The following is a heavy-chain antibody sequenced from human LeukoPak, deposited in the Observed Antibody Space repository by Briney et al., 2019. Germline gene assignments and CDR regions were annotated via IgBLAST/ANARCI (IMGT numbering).Heavy chain of an antibody. CDR3: ARSRGVRYNWFDP. J-gene: IGHJ5*02. Sequence: PGGSLRLSCAASGFTFGNYWLHWVRQAPGKGLVWVSRINRDGSITKYADSVKGRFTVSRDNAKNSLYLQMNSLRAEDTAVYYCARSRGVRYNWFDPWGQGTLVTVSS. V-gene: IGHV3-74*01. CDR2: INRDGSIT. CDR1: GFTFGNYW. D-gene: IGHD3-22*01.